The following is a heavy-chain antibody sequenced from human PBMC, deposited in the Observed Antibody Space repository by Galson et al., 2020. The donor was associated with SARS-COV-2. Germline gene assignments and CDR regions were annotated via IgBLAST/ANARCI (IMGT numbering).Heavy chain of an antibody. CDR2: IKQDGSEK. D-gene: IGHD3-10*01. CDR1: GFTFSSYW. V-gene: IGHV3-7*03. CDR3: ARARGGFYYFDY. Sequence: GESLKISCAASGFTFSSYWMSWVRQAPGKGLEWVANIKQDGSEKYYVDSVKGRFTISRDNAKNSLYLQMNSLRAEDTAVYYCARARGGFYYFDYWGQGTLVTVSS. J-gene: IGHJ4*02.